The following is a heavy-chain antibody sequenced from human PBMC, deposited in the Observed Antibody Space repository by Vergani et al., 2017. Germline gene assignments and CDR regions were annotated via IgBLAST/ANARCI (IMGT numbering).Heavy chain of an antibody. CDR2: ISCSGGST. Sequence: EVQLLESGGDLVQPGGSLRLSCAASGFTFNHYAMNWVRQAPGKGLEWVSGISCSGGSTYYAGSVKGRFTISRYSSKNTLYLQMNSLSAGDTAVYYCAKANPRNRGYDYLYYYHAMDVWGQGTTVTVSS. CDR1: GFTFNHYA. D-gene: IGHD5-12*01. J-gene: IGHJ6*02. V-gene: IGHV3-23*01. CDR3: AKANPRNRGYDYLYYYHAMDV.